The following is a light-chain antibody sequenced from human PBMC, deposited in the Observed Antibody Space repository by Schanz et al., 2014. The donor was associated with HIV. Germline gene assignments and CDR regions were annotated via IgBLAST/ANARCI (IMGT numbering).Light chain of an antibody. V-gene: IGKV1-33*01. CDR1: QDISNY. CDR2: DAS. CDR3: QQLNSYPHT. J-gene: IGKJ2*01. Sequence: DIQMPQSPSSLSASVGDRVTITCQASQDISNYLNWYQQKPGKAPKLLIYDASNLETGVPSRFSGSGSGTEFTLTISSLQPEDFATYYCQQLNSYPHTFGQGTKLEIK.